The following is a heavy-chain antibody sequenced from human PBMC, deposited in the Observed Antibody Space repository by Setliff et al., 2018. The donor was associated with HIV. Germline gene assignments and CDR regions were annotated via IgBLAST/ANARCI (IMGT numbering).Heavy chain of an antibody. CDR3: ARYTFYYFDS. Sequence: SETLSLTCTVSGDSISTYYWSWIRQPAGKGLEWVGRIHGSGSTNINPSLKSRVTMSVDTSKNQFSLKLSSVTAADTAIYYCARYTFYYFDSWGPGTLVTVSS. CDR2: IHGSGST. V-gene: IGHV4-4*07. CDR1: GDSISTYY. D-gene: IGHD3-16*01. J-gene: IGHJ4*02.